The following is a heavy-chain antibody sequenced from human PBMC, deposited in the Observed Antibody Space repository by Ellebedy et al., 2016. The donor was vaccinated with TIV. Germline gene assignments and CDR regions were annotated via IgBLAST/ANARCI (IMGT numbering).Heavy chain of an antibody. Sequence: AASVKVSCKASGGTFSSYAISWARQAPGQGLEWMGRIIPILGIANYAQKFQGRVTITADKSTSTAYMELSSLRSEDTAVYYCARVEARPDTAMVTYYYYGMDVWGQGTTVTVSS. D-gene: IGHD5-18*01. V-gene: IGHV1-69*04. CDR2: IIPILGIA. CDR1: GGTFSSYA. CDR3: ARVEARPDTAMVTYYYYGMDV. J-gene: IGHJ6*02.